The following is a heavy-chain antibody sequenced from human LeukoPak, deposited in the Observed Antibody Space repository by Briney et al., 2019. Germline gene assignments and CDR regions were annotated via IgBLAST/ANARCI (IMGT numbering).Heavy chain of an antibody. CDR1: GYTFTSYD. J-gene: IGHJ6*02. Sequence: ASVKVSCKASGYTFTSYDINWVRQATGQGLEWMGWMNPNSGNTGYAQKFQGRVTMTRNTSISTAYMELSSLRSEDTAVYYCARGRATTVVTPGDYYYYGMDVWGQGTTVTVSS. CDR3: ARGRATTVVTPGDYYYYGMDV. CDR2: MNPNSGNT. D-gene: IGHD4-23*01. V-gene: IGHV1-8*01.